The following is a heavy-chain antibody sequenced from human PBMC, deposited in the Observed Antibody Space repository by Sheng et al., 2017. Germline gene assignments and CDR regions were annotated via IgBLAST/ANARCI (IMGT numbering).Heavy chain of an antibody. CDR3: AREGSGSDAFDI. CDR2: ISSSGSTM. V-gene: IGHV3-48*03. J-gene: IGHJ3*02. Sequence: EVQLVESGGGLVQPGGSLRLSCAVSGFTFSSYEMNWVRQAPGKGLEWVSCISSSGSTMYYADSVKGRFTISRDNAKKSLYLQMNSLRVEDTAVYYCAREGSGSDAFDIWGQGTMVTVSS. CDR1: GFTFSSYE. D-gene: IGHD3-10*01.